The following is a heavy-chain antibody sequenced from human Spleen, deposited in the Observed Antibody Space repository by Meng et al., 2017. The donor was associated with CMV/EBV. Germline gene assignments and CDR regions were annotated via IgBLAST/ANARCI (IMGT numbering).Heavy chain of an antibody. CDR3: VRARSPYGMDV. V-gene: IGHV1-2*02. CDR2: INPNSGGT. CDR1: GYSFSSYD. J-gene: IGHJ6*02. Sequence: ASVKVSCKASGYSFSSYDINWVRQATGQGLEWMGWINPNSGGTNYAQKFQGRVTMTRDTSISTAYMELSRLRSDDTAVYYCVRARSPYGMDVWGQGTTVTVSS.